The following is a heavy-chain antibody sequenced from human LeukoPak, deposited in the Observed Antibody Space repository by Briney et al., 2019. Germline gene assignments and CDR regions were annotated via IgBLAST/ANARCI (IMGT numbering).Heavy chain of an antibody. D-gene: IGHD1-1*01. V-gene: IGHV4-59*01. CDR2: IYYSGST. CDR1: GGSISSYY. CDR3: ARGGSTGTNLNWVDP. J-gene: IGHJ5*02. Sequence: SETLSLTCTVSGGSISSYYWSWIRQPPGKGLEWLGYIYYSGSTNYNPSLKSRVTISVDTSKNQFSLKLSSVTAADRAVYYCARGGSTGTNLNWVDPWGQGTLVTVSS.